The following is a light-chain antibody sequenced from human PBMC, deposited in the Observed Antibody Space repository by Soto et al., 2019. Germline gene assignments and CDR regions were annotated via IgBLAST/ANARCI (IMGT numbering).Light chain of an antibody. V-gene: IGKV1-33*01. Sequence: DIQMTQSPSSLSASVGDRVTITCQASQDISNYLNWYQQNPGKAPKLLIYDASNLETGVPSRFSGSGSGTDFTFTISSLQPEDIATYYCQQYDNLFTFGPGTKVDIK. J-gene: IGKJ3*01. CDR3: QQYDNLFT. CDR2: DAS. CDR1: QDISNY.